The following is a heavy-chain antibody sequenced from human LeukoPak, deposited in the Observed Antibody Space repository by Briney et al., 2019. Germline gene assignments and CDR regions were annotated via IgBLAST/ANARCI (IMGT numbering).Heavy chain of an antibody. CDR3: AKDEYCGGDCYIQH. D-gene: IGHD2-21*02. CDR2: ISGSGGST. V-gene: IGHV3-23*01. Sequence: GGSLRLSCATSGFTFSSYGMSWVRQAPGEGLEWVSVISGSGGSTYYADSVKGRFTISRDNSKNTLYLQMNSLRAEDTAVYYCAKDEYCGGDCYIQHWGQGTLVTVSS. CDR1: GFTFSSYG. J-gene: IGHJ1*01.